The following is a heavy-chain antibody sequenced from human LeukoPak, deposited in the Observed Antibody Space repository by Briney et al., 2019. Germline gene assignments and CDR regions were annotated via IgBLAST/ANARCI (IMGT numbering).Heavy chain of an antibody. V-gene: IGHV1-2*06. Sequence: ASVKVSCKASACTFTDYYVHWVRQAPGQGLEWMGRINPNSGDTNYAQNFQGRVTMTRDTSISTAYMELSRLRSDDTAVYYCATTSGYFYYWGQGTLVTVSS. CDR2: INPNSGDT. J-gene: IGHJ4*02. D-gene: IGHD1-26*01. CDR3: ATTSGYFYY. CDR1: ACTFTDYY.